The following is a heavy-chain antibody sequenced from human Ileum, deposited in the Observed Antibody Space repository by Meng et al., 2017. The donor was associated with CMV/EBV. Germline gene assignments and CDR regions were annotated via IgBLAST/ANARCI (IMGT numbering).Heavy chain of an antibody. D-gene: IGHD2-15*01. J-gene: IGHJ4*02. CDR1: GIDFSACA. V-gene: IGHV3-23*01. CDR2: ITSGGAGT. Sequence: ASGIDFSACAISWVRQAPGKGLEWLSGITSGGAGTYYADSVTGRFTISRDKSMNTLYLQMNSLRDDDSAVYYCAKGFHGSISTFLDYWGQGTLVTVSS. CDR3: AKGFHGSISTFLDY.